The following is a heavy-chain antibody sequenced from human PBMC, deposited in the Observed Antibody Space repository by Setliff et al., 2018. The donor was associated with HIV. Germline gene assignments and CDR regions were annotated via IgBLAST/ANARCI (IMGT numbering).Heavy chain of an antibody. CDR3: ARFPGYYDSSLYYYYGMDV. J-gene: IGHJ6*02. V-gene: IGHV4-59*11. Sequence: PSETLSLTCTVSGVSISSHYWNWIRQPPGKGLEWIGTIYYSGSTKYNPSLKSRVTISVDTSKNQFSLKLRPVTAADTAVYYCARFPGYYDSSLYYYYGMDVWGQGTTVTVSS. D-gene: IGHD3-22*01. CDR2: IYYSGST. CDR1: GVSISSHY.